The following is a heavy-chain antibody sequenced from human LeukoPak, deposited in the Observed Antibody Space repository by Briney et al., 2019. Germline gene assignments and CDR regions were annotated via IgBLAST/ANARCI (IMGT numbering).Heavy chain of an antibody. CDR2: INPNSGGT. CDR3: ARDIFLGIAAVHDAFDI. Sequence: ASVKVSCKASGYTFTSYAMHWVRQAPGQGLEWMGWINPNSGGTNYAQKFQGRVTMTRDTSISTAYMELSRLRSDDTAVYYCARDIFLGIAAVHDAFDIWGQGTMVTVSS. J-gene: IGHJ3*02. CDR1: GYTFTSYA. D-gene: IGHD6-13*01. V-gene: IGHV1-2*02.